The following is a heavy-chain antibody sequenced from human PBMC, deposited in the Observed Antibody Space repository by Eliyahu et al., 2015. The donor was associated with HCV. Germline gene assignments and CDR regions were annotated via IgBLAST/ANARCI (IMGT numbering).Heavy chain of an antibody. CDR3: ARAYHRPNDAFDI. D-gene: IGHD1-14*01. J-gene: IGHJ3*02. CDR1: GGSISSYY. CDR2: IYYSGST. V-gene: IGHV4-59*01. Sequence: QVQLQESGPGLVKPSETLSLTCXVXGGSISSYYWSWIRQPPGKGLEWIGYIYYSGSTNYNPSLKSRVTISVDTSKNQFSLKLNSVTAADTAVYYCARAYHRPNDAFDIWGQGTMVTVSS.